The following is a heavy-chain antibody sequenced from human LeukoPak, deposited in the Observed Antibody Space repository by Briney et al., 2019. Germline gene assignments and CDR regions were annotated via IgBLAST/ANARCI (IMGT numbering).Heavy chain of an antibody. V-gene: IGHV3-21*01. CDR3: ARDYDFCPRE. CDR2: ISSSSTYI. Sequence: GGSLRLSCAASGFTFSSYAMNWVRQAPGKGLEWVSSISSSSTYIYYADSLKGRFTISRDNAKNSLYLQMNSLRAEDTAVYYCARDYDFCPREWGQGTLVTVSS. CDR1: GFTFSSYA. D-gene: IGHD3-3*01. J-gene: IGHJ4*02.